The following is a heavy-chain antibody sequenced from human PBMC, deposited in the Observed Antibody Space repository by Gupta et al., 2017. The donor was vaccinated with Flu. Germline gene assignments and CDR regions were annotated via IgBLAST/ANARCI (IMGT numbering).Heavy chain of an antibody. Sequence: ISWVRQAPGQGLEWMGGIIPIFGTANYAQKFQSRVTITADESTSTAYMELSSLRSEDTAVYYCARDVQYGSDWGQGTLVTVAS. CDR2: IIPIFGTA. J-gene: IGHJ4*02. V-gene: IGHV1-69*01. D-gene: IGHD3-10*01. CDR3: ARDVQYGSD.